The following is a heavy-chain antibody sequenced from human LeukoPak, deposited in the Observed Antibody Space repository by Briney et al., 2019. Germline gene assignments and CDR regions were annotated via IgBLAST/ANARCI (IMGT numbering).Heavy chain of an antibody. CDR3: ARLQWELLSYYFDY. D-gene: IGHD1-26*01. V-gene: IGHV4-39*01. J-gene: IGHJ4*02. CDR1: GGSISSSSYY. Sequence: PSETLSLTCTVSGGSISSSSYYWGWIRQPPGKGLGWIGSVYYSGSTYYNPSLKSRVTISVDTSKNQFSLKLSSVTAADTAVYYCARLQWELLSYYFDYWGQGTLVTVSS. CDR2: VYYSGST.